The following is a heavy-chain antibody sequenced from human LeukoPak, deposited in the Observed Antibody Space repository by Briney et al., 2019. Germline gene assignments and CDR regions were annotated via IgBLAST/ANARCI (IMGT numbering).Heavy chain of an antibody. V-gene: IGHV3-23*01. CDR1: GFTFSSYD. CDR2: SGTDDGTT. J-gene: IGHJ2*01. CDR3: AKALNYWYFDL. Sequence: GGSLRLSCAVSGFTFSSYDMSWVRQAPGKGLEWVSASGTDDGTTYADSVKGRFTISRDNSKNTLYLQVNSLRVEDTATYYCAKALNYWYFDLWGRGSLVTVSS.